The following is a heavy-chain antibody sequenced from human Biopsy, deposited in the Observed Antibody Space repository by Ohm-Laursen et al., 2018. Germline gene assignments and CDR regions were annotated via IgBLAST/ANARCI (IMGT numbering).Heavy chain of an antibody. CDR1: GGSISDSTYH. J-gene: IGHJ4*02. Sequence: SLTCTVSGGSISDSTYHWGWIRQSPGKGLEWIGNIYYSGNTDYSPSLKSRVTISVDTSNNQFSLKLRSVTAADTAVYYCARQVDFWSGYVDYWGQGTLVAVSS. CDR3: ARQVDFWSGYVDY. D-gene: IGHD3-3*01. V-gene: IGHV4-39*01. CDR2: IYYSGNT.